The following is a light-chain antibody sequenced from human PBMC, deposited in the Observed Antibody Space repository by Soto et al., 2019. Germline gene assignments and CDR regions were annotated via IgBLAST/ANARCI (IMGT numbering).Light chain of an antibody. J-gene: IGKJ4*01. CDR2: GAS. CDR3: QPYYNLPPLT. Sequence: EIVMTQSPATLSVSPGERATLSCRASQSVSSNLAWYQQKPGQAPRLLIYGASTRATGIPARFSGSGSGTEFHLNLNNLESENFAVYFWQPYYNLPPLTFGGGTKVEIK. CDR1: QSVSSN. V-gene: IGKV3-15*01.